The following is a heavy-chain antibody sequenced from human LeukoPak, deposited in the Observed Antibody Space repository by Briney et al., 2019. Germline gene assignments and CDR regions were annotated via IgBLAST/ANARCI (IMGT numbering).Heavy chain of an antibody. Sequence: SETLSLTCTVSGGSLISSSYYWGWIRQPPGKGLEWIGSIYYSGSIYYNPSLKSRVTISVDTSKNQFSLKLSSVTAADTAVYYCARHLARGYSYGYDYWGQGTLVTVSS. J-gene: IGHJ4*02. CDR2: IYYSGSI. CDR3: ARHLARGYSYGYDY. D-gene: IGHD5-18*01. CDR1: GGSLISSSYY. V-gene: IGHV4-39*01.